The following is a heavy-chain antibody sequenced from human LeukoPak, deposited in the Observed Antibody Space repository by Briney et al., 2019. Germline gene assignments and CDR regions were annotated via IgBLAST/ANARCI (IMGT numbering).Heavy chain of an antibody. CDR3: AREGGPYRPLDY. V-gene: IGHV4-31*03. Sequence: SETLSLTCTVSGGSISSAGYYWNWIRQHPGKGLEWIGEVNLQGSTNYNPSLKSRVAISVDKSENHISLKLTSVTAADTAVYYCAREGGPYRPLDYSGQGTLVTVAS. CDR2: VNLQGST. CDR1: GGSISSAGYY. J-gene: IGHJ4*02.